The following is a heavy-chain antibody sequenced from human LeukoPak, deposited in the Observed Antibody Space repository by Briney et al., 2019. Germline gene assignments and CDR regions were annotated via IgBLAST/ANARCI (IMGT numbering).Heavy chain of an antibody. CDR3: ARLAQSSSPDY. CDR2: ISSSSSYI. D-gene: IGHD6-6*01. Sequence: AGGSLRLSCAASGFTFNSYSMNWVRQAPGKGLEWVSSISSSSSYIYYADSVKGRFTISRDNAKNSLYLQMNSLRAEDTAVYYCARLAQSSSPDYWGQGTLVTVSS. J-gene: IGHJ4*02. V-gene: IGHV3-21*01. CDR1: GFTFNSYS.